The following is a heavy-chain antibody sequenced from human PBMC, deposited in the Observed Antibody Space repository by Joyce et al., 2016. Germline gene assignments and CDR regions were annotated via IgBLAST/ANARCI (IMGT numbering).Heavy chain of an antibody. CDR2: IYLGGRT. D-gene: IGHD5-12*01. J-gene: IGHJ5*01. CDR1: GGSISSAHW. Sequence: QVQLQESGPGLVKPSGTLSLTCAVSGGSISSAHWWSWVRQPPGKGLEWIGVIYLGGRTTYNPSLKSRVTISVDKSKNQLSLKMNSVTAADTAVYYCARNGAYSQDSWGQGTLVTVSS. CDR3: ARNGAYSQDS. V-gene: IGHV4-4*02.